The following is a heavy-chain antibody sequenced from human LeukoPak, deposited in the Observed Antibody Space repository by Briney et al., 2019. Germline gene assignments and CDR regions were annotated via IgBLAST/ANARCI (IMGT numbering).Heavy chain of an antibody. CDR3: ARAALWFGELLDGMDV. CDR1: GYTFTSYA. J-gene: IGHJ6*02. CDR2: INPNSGGT. V-gene: IGHV1-2*06. Sequence: ASVKVSCKASGYTFTSYAMHWVRQAPGQGLEWMGRINPNSGGTNYAQKFQGRVTMTRDTSISTAYMELSRLRSDETAVYYCARAALWFGELLDGMDVWGQGTTVTVSS. D-gene: IGHD3-10*01.